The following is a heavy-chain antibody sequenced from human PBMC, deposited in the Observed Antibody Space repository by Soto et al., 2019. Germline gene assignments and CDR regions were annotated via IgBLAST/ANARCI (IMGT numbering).Heavy chain of an antibody. CDR1: GTSISSTFW. CDR3: ATLPPRIVVVKTEIPT. Sequence: SETLSLTCAVSGTSISSTFWWTWVRQPPGKGLEWIGEVYHSGSTKYNPSLKSRVTISVDKSKNQFSLELRAVTAAGTAVYYCATLPPRIVVVKTEIPTWGQGTLVTVSS. V-gene: IGHV4-4*02. D-gene: IGHD2-15*01. J-gene: IGHJ5*02. CDR2: VYHSGST.